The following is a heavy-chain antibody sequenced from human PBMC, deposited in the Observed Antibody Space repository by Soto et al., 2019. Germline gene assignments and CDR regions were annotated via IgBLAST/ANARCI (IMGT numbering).Heavy chain of an antibody. CDR1: GYSFTSYW. CDR3: ARHRGPPGSYYGFDY. J-gene: IGHJ4*02. D-gene: IGHD1-26*01. Sequence: GESLKISCKGSGYSFTSYWIGWVRQMPGKGLEWMGIIYPGDSDTRYSPSFQGQVTISADKSISTAYLQWSSLKASDTAMYYCARHRGPPGSYYGFDYWGQGTLVTVSS. V-gene: IGHV5-51*01. CDR2: IYPGDSDT.